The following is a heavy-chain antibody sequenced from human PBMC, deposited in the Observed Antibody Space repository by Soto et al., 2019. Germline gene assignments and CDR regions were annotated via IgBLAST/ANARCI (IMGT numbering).Heavy chain of an antibody. Sequence: SETLSLTCTVSGGSISSSSYYWGWIRQPPGKGLEWIGSIYYSGSTYYNPSLKSRVHISVDTSKKQFSLKLSSVNAADTAVYYCARQYSSSWYPLDYWGQGTLVTVSS. CDR1: GGSISSSSYY. D-gene: IGHD6-13*01. J-gene: IGHJ4*02. CDR2: IYYSGST. CDR3: ARQYSSSWYPLDY. V-gene: IGHV4-39*01.